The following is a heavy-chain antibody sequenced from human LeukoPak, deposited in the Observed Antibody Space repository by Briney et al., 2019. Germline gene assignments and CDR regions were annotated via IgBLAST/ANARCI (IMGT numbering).Heavy chain of an antibody. CDR3: ARVLGTYFDY. J-gene: IGHJ4*02. CDR2: INSGGTVT. D-gene: IGHD3-16*01. V-gene: IGHV3-74*01. Sequence: PGGSLRLSCAASGFTFSDSWMHWVRQAPGKGLVWVSRINSGGTVTNYADSVKGRLTISRDNAKNTLYLQMNSLRAEDAAVYYCARVLGTYFDYWGQGTLVTVSS. CDR1: GFTFSDSW.